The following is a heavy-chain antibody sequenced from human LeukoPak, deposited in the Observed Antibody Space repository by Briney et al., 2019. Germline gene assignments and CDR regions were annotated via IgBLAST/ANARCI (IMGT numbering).Heavy chain of an antibody. D-gene: IGHD4-11*01. V-gene: IGHV4-59*07. J-gene: IGHJ6*03. CDR1: GGSISSYY. Sequence: SDTLSLTCTVSGGSISSYYWSWIRQPPGKGLEWIGYIYYSGSTNYNPSLKSRVTISVDTSKNQFSLKLSSVTAADTAVYYCARGDDSLSSYYYYYMDVWGKGTTVTVSS. CDR2: IYYSGST. CDR3: ARGDDSLSSYYYYYMDV.